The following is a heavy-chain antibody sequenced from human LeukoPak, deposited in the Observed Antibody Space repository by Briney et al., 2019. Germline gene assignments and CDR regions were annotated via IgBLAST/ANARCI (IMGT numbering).Heavy chain of an antibody. V-gene: IGHV3-48*01. Sequence: GGPLRLSCAASGFTFSSYSMNWVRQAPGKGLEGVSYISSSSSTIYYADSVKGRFTISRDNAKNSLYLQMNSLRAEDTAAYYCAKDLWFGESLPDYWGQGTLVTVSS. CDR2: ISSSSSTI. J-gene: IGHJ4*02. CDR1: GFTFSSYS. CDR3: AKDLWFGESLPDY. D-gene: IGHD3-10*01.